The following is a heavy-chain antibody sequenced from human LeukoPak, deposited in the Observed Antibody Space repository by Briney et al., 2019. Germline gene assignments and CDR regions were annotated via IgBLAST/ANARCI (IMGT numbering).Heavy chain of an antibody. D-gene: IGHD6-19*01. CDR2: INSDGSTP. V-gene: IGHV3-74*01. CDR1: GLPLSCYW. Sequence: PGGSLRLSCAASGLPLSCYWMHWVGQAPGKGLVWVSRINSDGSTPSYADSVMGRFTISRDNAKNTLYLQMNSLRAEDTAVYYCARVIYSGWEGELSDWGQGTLVTVSS. J-gene: IGHJ4*02. CDR3: ARVIYSGWEGELSD.